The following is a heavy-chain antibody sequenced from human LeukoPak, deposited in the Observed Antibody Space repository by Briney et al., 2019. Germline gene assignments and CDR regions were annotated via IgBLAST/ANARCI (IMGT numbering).Heavy chain of an antibody. J-gene: IGHJ1*01. D-gene: IGHD4-17*01. CDR3: ARGHSPVTTKVSYFQH. CDR2: IYYSGST. V-gene: IGHV4-31*03. CDR1: GASISSDDYY. Sequence: SETLSLTCTVSGASISSDDYYWSWIRQHPGKGLEWIGYIYYSGSTYYNPSIKIRDTILVDASKSQFSLKLSSVTAADTAVYYCARGHSPVTTKVSYFQHWGQGTLVTVSS.